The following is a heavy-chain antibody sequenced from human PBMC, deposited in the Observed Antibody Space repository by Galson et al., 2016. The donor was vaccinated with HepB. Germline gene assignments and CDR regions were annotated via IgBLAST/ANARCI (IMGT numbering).Heavy chain of an antibody. D-gene: IGHD2-21*02. CDR2: IYTSGST. J-gene: IGHJ2*01. CDR3: ARTMTYWYFDL. V-gene: IGHV4-4*07. CDR1: GGSISTYY. Sequence: SETLSLTCTVSGGSISTYYWSWIRQPAGKGLAWIGNIYTSGSTNYNPSLKCRVTMSVDTSKNQFSIKLTSVTAADTAVYYCARTMTYWYFDLWGRGTLVTGAS.